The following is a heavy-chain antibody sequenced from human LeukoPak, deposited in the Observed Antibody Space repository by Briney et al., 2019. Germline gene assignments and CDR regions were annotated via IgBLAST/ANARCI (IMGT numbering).Heavy chain of an antibody. Sequence: PGESLRLSCAASGFTFSSYTMNWVRQAPGKGLEWVSSISSSSSYRYYVDSVKGRFTISRDNAKNSLYLQMNSLRAEDTAVYYCATTTVTNDYWGQGTLVTVSS. D-gene: IGHD4-17*01. J-gene: IGHJ4*02. CDR2: ISSSSSYR. V-gene: IGHV3-21*01. CDR1: GFTFSSYT. CDR3: ATTTVTNDY.